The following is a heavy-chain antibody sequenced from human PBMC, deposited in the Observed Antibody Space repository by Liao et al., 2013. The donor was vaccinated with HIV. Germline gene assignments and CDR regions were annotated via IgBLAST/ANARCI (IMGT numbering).Heavy chain of an antibody. V-gene: IGHV4-34*11. CDR1: GGSFSGYY. D-gene: IGHD1-1*01. Sequence: QVQLQQWGAGLLKPSETLSLTCAVYGGSFSGYYWNWIRLPPGXGLEWIGYVYHSGSTNYNPSLKSRVTISVDTSKNQFSLRLTSVTAADTAVYYCARGGRLITNWFNPWGQGTLVTVSS. J-gene: IGHJ5*02. CDR3: ARGGRLITNWFNP. CDR2: VYHSGST.